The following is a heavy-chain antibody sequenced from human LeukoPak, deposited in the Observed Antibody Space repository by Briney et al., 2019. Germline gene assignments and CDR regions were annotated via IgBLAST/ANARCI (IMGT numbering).Heavy chain of an antibody. CDR3: ATWGLHFDI. CDR1: GYTFAAYY. D-gene: IGHD3-16*01. J-gene: IGHJ3*02. CDR2: IRPNNGVA. Sequence: ASVKVSCKASGYTFAAYYMYWVRQAPGQGLEWMGWIRPNNGVANYTQKFQGRVTMTRDTSINTAYRELSSLTSDDTAVYFCATWGLHFDIWGQGTMVTVAS. V-gene: IGHV1-2*02.